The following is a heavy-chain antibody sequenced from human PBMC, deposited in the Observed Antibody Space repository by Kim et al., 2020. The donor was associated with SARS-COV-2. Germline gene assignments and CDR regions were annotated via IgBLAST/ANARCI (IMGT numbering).Heavy chain of an antibody. Sequence: SETLSLTCAVYGGSFSGYYWSWIRQPPGKGLEWIGEINHSGSTNYNPSLKSRVTISVDTSKNQFSLKLSSVTAADTAVYYCARGLKARGGWLQLEYFDYWGQGTLVTVSS. D-gene: IGHD1-1*01. CDR3: ARGLKARGGWLQLEYFDY. CDR2: INHSGST. CDR1: GGSFSGYY. J-gene: IGHJ4*02. V-gene: IGHV4-34*01.